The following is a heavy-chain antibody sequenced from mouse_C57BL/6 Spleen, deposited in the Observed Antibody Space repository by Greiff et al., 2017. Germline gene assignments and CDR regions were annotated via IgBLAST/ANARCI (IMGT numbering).Heavy chain of an antibody. J-gene: IGHJ2*01. CDR2: IWRGGST. Sequence: VQLLQSGPGLVQPSQSLSITCTVSGFSLTSYGVHWVRQSPGKGLEWLGVIWRGGSTDYNAAFMSRLSITKDNSKSQIFFKMNSLQADDTAIYYCAKNRGENGCLFFDDWGQGTTLTVSS. CDR1: GFSLTSYG. CDR3: AKNRGENGCLFFDD. V-gene: IGHV2-5*01. D-gene: IGHD2-2*01.